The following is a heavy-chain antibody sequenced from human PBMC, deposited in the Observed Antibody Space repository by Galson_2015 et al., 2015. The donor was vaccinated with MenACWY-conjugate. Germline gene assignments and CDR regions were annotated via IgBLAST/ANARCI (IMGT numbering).Heavy chain of an antibody. V-gene: IGHV3-33*01. D-gene: IGHD3-16*02. CDR1: GFTFSSYG. CDR2: MWYDGSNK. J-gene: IGHJ4*02. Sequence: SLRLSCAASGFTFSSYGMHWVRQAPGKGLEWVAVMWYDGSNKYYADSVKGRFTISRDNSKNTLYLQMNSLRAEDTAVYYCARALSQKIIVAGYWGQGTLVTVSS. CDR3: ARALSQKIIVAGY.